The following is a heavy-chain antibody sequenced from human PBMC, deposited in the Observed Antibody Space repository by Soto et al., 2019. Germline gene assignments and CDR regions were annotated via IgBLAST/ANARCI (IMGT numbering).Heavy chain of an antibody. CDR2: ISYDGSNK. CDR3: ARRGAVAGSGVDYFDY. V-gene: IGHV3-30-3*01. Sequence: GGSLRLSCAASGFTFSSYAMHWVRQAPGKGLEWVAVISYDGSNKYYADSVKGRFTISRDNSKSTLYLQMNSLRAEDTAVYYCARRGAVAGSGVDYFDYWGQGTLVTVSS. CDR1: GFTFSSYA. J-gene: IGHJ4*02. D-gene: IGHD6-19*01.